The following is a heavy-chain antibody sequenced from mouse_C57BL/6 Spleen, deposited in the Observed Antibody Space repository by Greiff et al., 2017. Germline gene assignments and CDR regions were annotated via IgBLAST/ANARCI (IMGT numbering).Heavy chain of an antibody. CDR2: IDPSDSYT. V-gene: IGHV1-59*01. Sequence: QVQLQQPGAELVRPGTSVKLSCKASGYTFTSYWMHWVKQRPGQGLEWIGVIDPSDSYTNYNQKFKGKATLTVDTSSSTAYLQLSSLTSEDSAVYYCARVEGGGNYDFDYWGQGTTLTVSS. J-gene: IGHJ2*01. CDR1: GYTFTSYW. CDR3: ARVEGGGNYDFDY. D-gene: IGHD2-1*01.